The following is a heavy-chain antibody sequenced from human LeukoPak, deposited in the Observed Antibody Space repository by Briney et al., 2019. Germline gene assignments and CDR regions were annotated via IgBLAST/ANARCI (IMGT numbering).Heavy chain of an antibody. CDR1: GYTFTSYG. J-gene: IGHJ5*02. CDR2: ISAYNGNT. CDR3: ARSGFGSGISFDL. V-gene: IGHV1-18*01. Sequence: ASVKVSCKASGYTFTSYGISWVRQAPGQGLEWMGWISAYNGNTNYAQKLQGRVTMTRDTSITTAYMELSNLRSEDTAVYYCARSGFGSGISFDLWGQGTLVTVSS. D-gene: IGHD3-10*01.